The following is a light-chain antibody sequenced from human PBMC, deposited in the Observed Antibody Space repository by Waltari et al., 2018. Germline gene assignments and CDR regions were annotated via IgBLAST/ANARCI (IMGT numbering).Light chain of an antibody. CDR1: QSVLYSSKNKNH. V-gene: IGKV4-1*01. CDR3: QQYYSLPWT. Sequence: DIVMTQSPDSLAVSLAASATINCKSSQSVLYSSKNKNHLAWYQQKPGQPPKLLVYWASTRESGVPDRFSGSGSGTDFTLTISSLQAEDVAVYYCQQYYSLPWTFGQGTKVEIK. CDR2: WAS. J-gene: IGKJ1*01.